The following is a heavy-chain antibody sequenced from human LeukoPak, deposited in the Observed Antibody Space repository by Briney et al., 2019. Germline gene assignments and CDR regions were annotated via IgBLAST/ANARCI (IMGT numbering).Heavy chain of an antibody. Sequence: PSQTLSLTCTVSGGSISTYYWSWIRQPPRKGLEWIGYIYYSGSTNYNPSLKSRVTISVDTSKNQFSLKLSSVTAADTAVYYCARTSGPANYWGQGSLVTVSS. CDR1: GGSISTYY. J-gene: IGHJ4*02. D-gene: IGHD6-19*01. CDR3: ARTSGPANY. CDR2: IYYSGST. V-gene: IGHV4-59*12.